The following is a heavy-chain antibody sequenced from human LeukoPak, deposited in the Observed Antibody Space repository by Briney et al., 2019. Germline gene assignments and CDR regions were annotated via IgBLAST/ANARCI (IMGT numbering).Heavy chain of an antibody. Sequence: ASVKVSCKASGYTFTSNYIHWVRQAPGQGLEWMGMIYPRDGSTSYAQKFQGRVTITADESTSTAYMELSSLRSEDTAVYYCATFEYSSSSVASWFDPWGQGTLVTVSS. CDR3: ATFEYSSSSVASWFDP. CDR1: GYTFTSNY. D-gene: IGHD6-6*01. CDR2: IYPRDGST. J-gene: IGHJ5*02. V-gene: IGHV1-46*01.